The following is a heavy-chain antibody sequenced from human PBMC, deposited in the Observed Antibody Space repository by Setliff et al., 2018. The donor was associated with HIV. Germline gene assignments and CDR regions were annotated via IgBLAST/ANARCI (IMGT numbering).Heavy chain of an antibody. CDR1: GYSFTSYW. J-gene: IGHJ6*03. CDR3: ARQHSSGWFNDYDYMDF. Sequence: GEYMKLYGKGSGYSFTSYWIGWVRQMRGKGLEWMGIIYPGDSDTRYSPSFQGQVTISDDKSISTAYLQWSSLKASDTAMYYCARQHSSGWFNDYDYMDFCVHGPTVTVSS. CDR2: IYPGDSDT. V-gene: IGHV5-51*01. D-gene: IGHD6-19*01.